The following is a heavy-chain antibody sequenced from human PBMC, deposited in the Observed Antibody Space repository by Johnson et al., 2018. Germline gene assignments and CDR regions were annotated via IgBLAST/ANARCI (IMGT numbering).Heavy chain of an antibody. Sequence: QVQLGQSGGAVVQHGRSLRLCCAPSGFTFSNYGMHWVRQAPGKGLEWVSGIWYHGRNTHYADAVKGRFTISRDNSKNMLYLQVNSLIAEDTAVYYCARDDCGSPSCFGLWGQGTLVTVSS. J-gene: IGHJ4*02. CDR2: IWYHGRNT. D-gene: IGHD2-2*01. CDR1: GFTFSNYG. V-gene: IGHV3-33*01. CDR3: ARDDCGSPSCFGL.